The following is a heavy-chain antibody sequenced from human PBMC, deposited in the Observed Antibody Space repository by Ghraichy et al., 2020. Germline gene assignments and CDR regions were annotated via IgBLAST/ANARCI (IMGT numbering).Heavy chain of an antibody. CDR3: ARVHTYPGLAGTTRFHHLFDP. V-gene: IGHV6-1*01. J-gene: IGHJ5*02. CDR1: GDSVSSTNTA. D-gene: IGHD1-7*01. Sequence: SQTLSLTCAISGDSVSSTNTAWNWIRQSPSRGLEWLGRTYYRSEWSNDYAVSVKGRITINPDTTKNQFSLQLNSVTPEDTAVYYCARVHTYPGLAGTTRFHHLFDPWGQGTPVTVSS. CDR2: TYYRSEWSN.